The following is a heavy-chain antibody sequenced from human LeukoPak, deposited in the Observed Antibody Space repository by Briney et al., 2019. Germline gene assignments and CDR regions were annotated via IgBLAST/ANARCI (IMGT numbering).Heavy chain of an antibody. Sequence: QPGGSLRLSCAASGFTFSSYAMSWVRQAPGKGLEWVSAISSRGGSTYYADSVKGRFTISRDNSKNTLYLQMNSLRAEDTAVYYCAKHLGYSSNCPDYWGQGTLVTVSS. CDR1: GFTFSSYA. CDR2: ISSRGGST. J-gene: IGHJ4*02. CDR3: AKHLGYSSNCPDY. D-gene: IGHD6-13*01. V-gene: IGHV3-23*01.